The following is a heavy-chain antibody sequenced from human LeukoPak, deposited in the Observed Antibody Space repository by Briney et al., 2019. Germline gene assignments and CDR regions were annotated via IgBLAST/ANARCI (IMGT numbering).Heavy chain of an antibody. CDR1: GGSFRGYY. Sequence: NPSETLSLTCAVYGGSFRGYYWSWIRQPPGKGLEWIGEINHSGSTNYNPSLKSRVTISVDTSKNQFSLKLSSVTAADTAVYYCARRGYSYGLDYWGQGTLVTVSS. CDR3: ARRGYSYGLDY. D-gene: IGHD5-18*01. CDR2: INHSGST. J-gene: IGHJ4*02. V-gene: IGHV4-34*01.